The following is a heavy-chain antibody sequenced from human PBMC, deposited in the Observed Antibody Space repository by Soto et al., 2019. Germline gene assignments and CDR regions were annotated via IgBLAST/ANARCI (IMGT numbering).Heavy chain of an antibody. CDR2: IYYSGST. V-gene: IGHV4-59*01. CDR3: ARAGYSSGWHGAIDY. J-gene: IGHJ4*02. CDR1: GGSISSYY. Sequence: QVQLQESGPGLVKPSETLSLTCTVSGGSISSYYWSWIRQPPGKGLEWIGYIYYSGSTNYNPSLKSRVTISVDPSKNQFSLKLSSVTAADTAVYYCARAGYSSGWHGAIDYWGQGTLGTVSS. D-gene: IGHD6-19*01.